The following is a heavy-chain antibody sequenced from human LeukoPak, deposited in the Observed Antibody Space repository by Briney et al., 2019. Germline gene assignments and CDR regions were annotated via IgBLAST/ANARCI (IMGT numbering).Heavy chain of an antibody. CDR2: INPNSGGT. CDR3: ASLPPVDCGGDCYSIWDY. J-gene: IGHJ4*02. CDR1: GYTFTSYY. D-gene: IGHD2-21*02. V-gene: IGHV1-2*02. Sequence: ASVKVSCKASGYTFTSYYMHWVRQAPGQGLEWMGWINPNSGGTNYAQKFQGRVTMTRDTSISTAYMELSRLRSDDTAVYYCASLPPVDCGGDCYSIWDYWGQGTLVTVSS.